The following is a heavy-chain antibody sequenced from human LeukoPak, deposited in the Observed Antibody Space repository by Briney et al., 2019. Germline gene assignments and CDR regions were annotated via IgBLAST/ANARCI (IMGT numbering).Heavy chain of an antibody. CDR2: INPNSGGT. Sequence: ASVKVSCKASGYTFTGYYMHWVRQAPGQGLEWMGWINPNSGGTNYAQKFQGRVTMTRDTSISTAYMELSRLRSDDTAVYYCARDQSDYSNGWYILGLWGQGTLVTVSS. D-gene: IGHD6-19*01. V-gene: IGHV1-2*02. CDR1: GYTFTGYY. CDR3: ARDQSDYSNGWYILGL. J-gene: IGHJ4*02.